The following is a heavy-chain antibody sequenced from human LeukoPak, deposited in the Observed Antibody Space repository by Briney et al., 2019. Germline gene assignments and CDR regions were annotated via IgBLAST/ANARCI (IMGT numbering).Heavy chain of an antibody. CDR3: ARGTIAPARGQEYYFDY. D-gene: IGHD1/OR15-1a*01. CDR2: INPNSGGT. Sequence: ASVKVSCKASGYTFTGYYMHWVRQAPGQGLEWMGWINPNSGGTNYAQKFQGRVTMTRDTSISTAYMELSRLRSDDTAVYYCARGTIAPARGQEYYFDYWGQGTLVTVSS. CDR1: GYTFTGYY. V-gene: IGHV1-2*02. J-gene: IGHJ4*02.